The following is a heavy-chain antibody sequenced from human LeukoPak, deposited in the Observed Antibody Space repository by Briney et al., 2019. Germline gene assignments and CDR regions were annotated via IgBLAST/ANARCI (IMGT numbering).Heavy chain of an antibody. Sequence: SETLSLTCSVSGGSISSGTNYWSWIRQSAGKGLEWIGRIYTSGSTNYNPSLKSRVTISVDTSKNQFSLNLNSVTAADTAVYYCARTGYSSSFFFDYWGQGTLVTVSS. J-gene: IGHJ4*02. CDR1: GGSISSGTNY. CDR3: ARTGYSSSFFFDY. V-gene: IGHV4-61*02. D-gene: IGHD6-13*01. CDR2: IYTSGST.